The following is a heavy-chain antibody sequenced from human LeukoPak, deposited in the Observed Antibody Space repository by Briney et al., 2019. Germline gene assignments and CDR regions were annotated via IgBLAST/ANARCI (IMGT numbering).Heavy chain of an antibody. CDR2: INHSGST. Sequence: PPETLCLTRAVYGGSFTGYYLSWIRQPPGKGLEWIGEINHSGSTNYNPSLKSRVTISVDTSKNQFSLKLSSVTAADTAVYYCARMIPDQLLLEAPFIPWGQGTLVTVSS. CDR3: ARMIPDQLLLEAPFIP. CDR1: GGSFTGYY. D-gene: IGHD2-2*01. V-gene: IGHV4-34*01. J-gene: IGHJ5*02.